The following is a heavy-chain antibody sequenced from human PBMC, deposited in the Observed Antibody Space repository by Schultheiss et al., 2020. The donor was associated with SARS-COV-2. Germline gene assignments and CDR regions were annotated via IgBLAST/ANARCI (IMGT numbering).Heavy chain of an antibody. J-gene: IGHJ6*02. Sequence: GGSLRLSCAASGFTFSSYSMNWVRQAPGKGLEWVSYISSSSSTIYYADSVKGRFTISRDNAKNSLYLQMNSLRAEDTAVYYCARRPRIAAAGTWGESGDGMDVWGQGTTVTVSS. CDR1: GFTFSSYS. V-gene: IGHV3-48*04. CDR2: ISSSSSTI. CDR3: ARRPRIAAAGTWGESGDGMDV. D-gene: IGHD6-13*01.